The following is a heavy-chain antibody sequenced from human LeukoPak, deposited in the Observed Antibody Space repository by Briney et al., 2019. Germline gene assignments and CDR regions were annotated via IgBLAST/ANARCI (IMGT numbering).Heavy chain of an antibody. CDR3: ARDREGLAYFDY. CDR2: IDTNSGGT. Sequence: GASGKVSCTASGYTFTVKFIHWVRQGPGQGLEWMGWIDTNSGGTDYAQKFRGRVTMTRDTSTSTAYMDLSSLISDDTAVYYCARDREGLAYFDYWGQGTLVTVSS. CDR1: GYTFTVKF. V-gene: IGHV1-2*02. D-gene: IGHD3/OR15-3a*01. J-gene: IGHJ4*02.